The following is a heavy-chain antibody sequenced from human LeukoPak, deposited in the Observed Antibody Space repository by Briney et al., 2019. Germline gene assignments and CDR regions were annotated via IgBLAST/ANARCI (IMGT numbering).Heavy chain of an antibody. V-gene: IGHV3-30-3*01. CDR2: ISFDGSNE. Sequence: PGGSLRLSCAASGFTFSSYAMHWVRQAPGKGLEWVAVISFDGSNEYYADSVKGRFTISRDNSKNTLYLQMNSLRAEDTAVYYCARDSGGSPSYYYGMDVWGQGTTVTVSS. J-gene: IGHJ6*02. CDR3: ARDSGGSPSYYYGMDV. D-gene: IGHD2-15*01. CDR1: GFTFSSYA.